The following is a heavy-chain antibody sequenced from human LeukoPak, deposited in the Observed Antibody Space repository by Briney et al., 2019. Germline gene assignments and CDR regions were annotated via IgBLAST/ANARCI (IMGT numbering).Heavy chain of an antibody. D-gene: IGHD1-26*01. V-gene: IGHV3-30*04. CDR3: ARSPSSLVGVTIDY. CDR1: GFTFSSYA. Sequence: GGSLRLSCAASGFTFSSYAMHWVRQAPGKGLEWVAVISYDGSNKYYADSVKGRFTISRDNSKNTLYLQMNSLRAEDTAVYCCARSPSSLVGVTIDYWGQGTLDTVSS. J-gene: IGHJ4*02. CDR2: ISYDGSNK.